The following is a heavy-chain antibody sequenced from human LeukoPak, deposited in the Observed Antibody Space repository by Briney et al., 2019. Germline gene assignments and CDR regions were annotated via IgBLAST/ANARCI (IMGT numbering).Heavy chain of an antibody. V-gene: IGHV3-74*01. J-gene: IGHJ4*02. Sequence: GGSLRLSCEASGFTFDDYAMHWVRQAPGKGLVWVSRISDDRINTNYADSVKGRFTISRDNAKNTLYLQMSSLRAEDTAVYYCARDHYYSGSGSYYNWGQGTLVTVSS. D-gene: IGHD3-10*01. CDR2: ISDDRINT. CDR1: GFTFDDYA. CDR3: ARDHYYSGSGSYYN.